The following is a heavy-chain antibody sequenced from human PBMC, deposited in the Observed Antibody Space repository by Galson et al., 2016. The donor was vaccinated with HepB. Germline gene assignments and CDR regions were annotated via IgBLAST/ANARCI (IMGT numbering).Heavy chain of an antibody. CDR3: ARGHWNYVSVDY. J-gene: IGHJ4*02. CDR1: GGSISSGDYN. CDR2: MYNSGST. D-gene: IGHD1-7*01. V-gene: IGHV4-30-4*01. Sequence: TLSLTCTVSGGSISSGDYNWSWIRQPPGKGLEWIGYMYNSGSTYYNPSLKSRVTLSLDTSKIQFSLTLSSVTAADTAVYYCARGHWNYVSVDYWGQGTLVTVSS.